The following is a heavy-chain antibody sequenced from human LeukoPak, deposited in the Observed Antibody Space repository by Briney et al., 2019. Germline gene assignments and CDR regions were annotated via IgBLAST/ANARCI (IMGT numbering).Heavy chain of an antibody. CDR3: AGAKYSSGYEYYFDY. CDR1: GGSISSYY. V-gene: IGHV4-4*07. D-gene: IGHD6-19*01. CDR2: IYTSGST. Sequence: SETLSLTCTVSGGSISSYYWSWIRQPAGKGLEWIGRIYTSGSTNYNPSLKSRVTMSVDTSKNQFSLKLSSVTAADTAVYYCAGAKYSSGYEYYFDYWGQGTLVTVSS. J-gene: IGHJ4*02.